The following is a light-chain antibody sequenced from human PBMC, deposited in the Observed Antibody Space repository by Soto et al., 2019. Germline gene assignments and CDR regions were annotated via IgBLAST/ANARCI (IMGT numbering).Light chain of an antibody. CDR1: QSVSSSY. Sequence: EIVLTQSPGTLPLSPGERATLSCRASQSVSSSYLAWYQQKPGQAPRLLTYGASSRAAGIPDRFSGSGSGTDFTLTISRLEPEDFAVYYCQQYGSSPLTFGGGTKVDIK. CDR2: GAS. V-gene: IGKV3-20*01. J-gene: IGKJ4*01. CDR3: QQYGSSPLT.